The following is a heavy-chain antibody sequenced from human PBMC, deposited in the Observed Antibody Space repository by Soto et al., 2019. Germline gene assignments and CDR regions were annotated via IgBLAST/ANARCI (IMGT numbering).Heavy chain of an antibody. CDR2: IYYSGST. CDR1: GDSISSRYYY. Sequence: SETLSLTCTVSGDSISSRYYYWGWIRQPPGKGLEWIGSIYYSGSTYSNPSLKSRVTVSVDTSRNQFSLRLSSVTAADTAMYYCSRGGVGSQHIHHWGPGRLVT. CDR3: SRGGVGSQHIHH. D-gene: IGHD2-21*01. J-gene: IGHJ5*02. V-gene: IGHV4-39*01.